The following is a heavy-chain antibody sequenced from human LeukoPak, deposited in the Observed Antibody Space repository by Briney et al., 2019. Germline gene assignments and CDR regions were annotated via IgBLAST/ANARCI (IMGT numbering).Heavy chain of an antibody. Sequence: SETLSLTCTVSGGSLSSGSYYWRWLRQPAGTGLEWLGRIYTSGSTNYNPSLKSRVTISVDTSKNQFSLKLSSVTAADTAVYYCARDNPSSRTAGHFDYWGQGTLVTVSS. V-gene: IGHV4-61*02. D-gene: IGHD1-14*01. CDR3: ARDNPSSRTAGHFDY. CDR1: GGSLSSGSYY. CDR2: IYTSGST. J-gene: IGHJ4*02.